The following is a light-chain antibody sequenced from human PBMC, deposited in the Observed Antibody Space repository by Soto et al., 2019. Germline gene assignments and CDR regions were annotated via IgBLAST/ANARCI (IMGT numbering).Light chain of an antibody. V-gene: IGKV1-39*01. CDR1: QSISSY. Sequence: DIQMTQSPSSLSASVGDRVTITCRASQSISSYLNWYQQKPGKAPKLLIYAASSLQSGVPSRFSGSGSGPDFTLTISSLQPEDFATYYCQQRYSTLTFGGGTKVEIK. CDR3: QQRYSTLT. CDR2: AAS. J-gene: IGKJ4*01.